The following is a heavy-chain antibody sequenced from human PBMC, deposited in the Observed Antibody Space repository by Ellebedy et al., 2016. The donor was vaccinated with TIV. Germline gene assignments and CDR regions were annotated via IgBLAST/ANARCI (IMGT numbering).Heavy chain of an antibody. J-gene: IGHJ6*02. CDR2: ISSSSSYI. CDR3: ARDNQRYYGSGSYFGSGYYYGMDV. V-gene: IGHV3-21*01. D-gene: IGHD3-10*01. Sequence: GGSLRLSXAASGFTFSSYSMNWVRQAPGKGLEWVSSISSSSSYIYYADSVKGRFTISRDNAKNSLYLQMNSLRAEDTAVYYCARDNQRYYGSGSYFGSGYYYGMDVWGQGTTVTVSS. CDR1: GFTFSSYS.